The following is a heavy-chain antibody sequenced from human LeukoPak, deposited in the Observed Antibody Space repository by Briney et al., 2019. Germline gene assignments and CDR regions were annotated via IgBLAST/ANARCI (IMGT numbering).Heavy chain of an antibody. CDR2: ISYDGSDQ. D-gene: IGHD4-23*01. Sequence: GGSLRLSCAPSGFIFTTYTMHRVRQAPGKRLEWVAVISYDGSDQYYADSVKGRFAISRDNLKNTLYLQMDRLRAEDTAVYYCARGAYGRANSHYFYGLDVWGQGATVTVS. J-gene: IGHJ6*02. CDR1: GFIFTTYT. CDR3: ARGAYGRANSHYFYGLDV. V-gene: IGHV3-30*09.